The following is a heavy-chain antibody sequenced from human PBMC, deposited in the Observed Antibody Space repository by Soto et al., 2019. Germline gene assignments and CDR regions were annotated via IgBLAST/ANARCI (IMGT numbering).Heavy chain of an antibody. CDR3: ARGGSGYTWFNEF. CDR2: IIPVFHTA. CDR1: GGLFSSYP. J-gene: IGHJ4*02. Sequence: QEQLVQSGAEVKKPGSSVKVSCKASGGLFSSYPISWVRQVPGQGLEWMGGIIPVFHTAYYTQRFQGRVTITADETTNTAFMELSSLRSEDTDIYYCARGGSGYTWFNEFWGQGTLVTVSA. V-gene: IGHV1-69*01. D-gene: IGHD3-22*01.